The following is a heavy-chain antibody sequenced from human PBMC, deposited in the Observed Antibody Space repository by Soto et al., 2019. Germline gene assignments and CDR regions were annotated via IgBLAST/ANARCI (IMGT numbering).Heavy chain of an antibody. J-gene: IGHJ4*02. Sequence: EVQLLESGGGLVQPGGSLRLSCAASGFTFNSYAMNWVRQAPGKGLEWVSVISGSGGSTYYADSVKGRSTISRDNSKNTLYLQMNSLRAEDTAVYYCASRSSGWYFDYWGQGTLVTVSS. CDR1: GFTFNSYA. CDR3: ASRSSGWYFDY. D-gene: IGHD6-19*01. CDR2: ISGSGGST. V-gene: IGHV3-23*01.